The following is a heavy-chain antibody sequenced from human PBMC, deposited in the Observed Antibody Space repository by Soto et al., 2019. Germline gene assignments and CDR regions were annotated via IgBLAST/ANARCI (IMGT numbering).Heavy chain of an antibody. D-gene: IGHD5-18*01. Sequence: KPSETLSLTCTVSGAPITTSSWWSWVRQPPGKGLEWIGEIYHSGSTHYNPSLKSRLTFSVDKSKNQLSLSLTSVTAADTAMYYCARAGYSWAVASLFWGQGIPVTVSS. V-gene: IGHV4-4*02. J-gene: IGHJ4*02. CDR1: GAPITTSSW. CDR3: ARAGYSWAVASLF. CDR2: IYHSGST.